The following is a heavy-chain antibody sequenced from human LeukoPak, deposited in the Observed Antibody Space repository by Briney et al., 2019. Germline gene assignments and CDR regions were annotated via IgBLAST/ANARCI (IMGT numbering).Heavy chain of an antibody. CDR2: ISGSGGST. V-gene: IGHV3-23*01. J-gene: IGHJ4*02. D-gene: IGHD3-22*01. CDR3: AKDPARGYYDSSGYPHY. Sequence: PGGSLRLSCAASGFTFDDYGMSWVRQAPGKGLEWVSAISGSGGSTYYADSVKGRFTISRDNSKNTLYLQMNSLRAEDTAVYYCAKDPARGYYDSSGYPHYWGQGTLVTVSS. CDR1: GFTFDDYG.